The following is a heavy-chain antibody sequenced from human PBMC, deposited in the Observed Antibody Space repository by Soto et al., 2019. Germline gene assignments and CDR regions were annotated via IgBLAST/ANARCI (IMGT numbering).Heavy chain of an antibody. Sequence: KVSCKASGGTFSSYAISWVRQAPGQGLEWMGGIIPIFGTANYAQKFQGRVTITADESTSTAYMELSSLRSEDTAVYYCARAVVVVPAAIGWFDPWGQGTLVTVSS. CDR1: GGTFSSYA. V-gene: IGHV1-69*01. CDR3: ARAVVVVPAAIGWFDP. D-gene: IGHD2-2*02. J-gene: IGHJ5*02. CDR2: IIPIFGTA.